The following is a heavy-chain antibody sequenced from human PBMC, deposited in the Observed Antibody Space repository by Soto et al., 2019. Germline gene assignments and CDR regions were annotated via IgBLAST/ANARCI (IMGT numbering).Heavy chain of an antibody. CDR2: ISSDGDIT. J-gene: IGHJ5*02. CDR3: VKVSTFYDILTGYYSTNFFDP. Sequence: GGSLRLSCSASGFTLSEYSMHWVRQAPGKGLQYVSTISSDGDITYYADSVKGRFTISRDNSKNTLYLQMNSLRPEDTAVYYCVKVSTFYDILTGYYSTNFFDPWGQGTLVTAPQ. D-gene: IGHD3-9*01. V-gene: IGHV3-64D*06. CDR1: GFTLSEYS.